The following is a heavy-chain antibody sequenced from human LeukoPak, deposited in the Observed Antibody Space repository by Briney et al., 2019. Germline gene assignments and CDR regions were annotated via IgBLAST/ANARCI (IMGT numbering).Heavy chain of an antibody. D-gene: IGHD3-3*01. V-gene: IGHV3-9*01. CDR3: ARDPSLRFLESLSALYYMDV. J-gene: IGHJ6*03. CDR1: GFTFGDYA. CDR2: ITWNSGRR. Sequence: PGGSLRLSCGASGFTFGDYAFLWVRQAPGDGLGWVSSITWNSGRRAYADSVKGRFTISRDNAENSLYLQMNSLRAEDTAVYYCARDPSLRFLESLSALYYMDVWGKGTTVTVSS.